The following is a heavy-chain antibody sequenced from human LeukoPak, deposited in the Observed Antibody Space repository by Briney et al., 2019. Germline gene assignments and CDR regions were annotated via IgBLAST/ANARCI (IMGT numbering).Heavy chain of an antibody. Sequence: GASVKVSCKASGYTFTSYGISWVRQAPGQGLEWMGWISAYNGNTNYAQKLQGRVTMTTDTSTSTAYMELRSLRSDDTAVYYCARDGVVPAAMSDYYYYYMDVWGKGTTVTVSS. CDR2: ISAYNGNT. V-gene: IGHV1-18*01. CDR3: ARDGVVPAAMSDYYYYYMDV. CDR1: GYTFTSYG. J-gene: IGHJ6*03. D-gene: IGHD2-2*01.